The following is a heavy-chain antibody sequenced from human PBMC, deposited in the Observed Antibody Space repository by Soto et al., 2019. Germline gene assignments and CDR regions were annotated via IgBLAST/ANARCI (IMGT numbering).Heavy chain of an antibody. D-gene: IGHD1-26*01. CDR1: GFTFSSSP. CDR2: ISSDGSNK. CDR3: ARDQIVGVPDYFDD. V-gene: IGHV3-30-3*01. J-gene: IGHJ4*02. Sequence: PGGSLRLSCAASGFTFSSSPMHWVRQAPGKGLEWVAVISSDGSNKYYPDSVKGRLTISRDNSKNTLYLQMNSLRAEDTAVYYCARDQIVGVPDYFDDWGQGTLVTVSS.